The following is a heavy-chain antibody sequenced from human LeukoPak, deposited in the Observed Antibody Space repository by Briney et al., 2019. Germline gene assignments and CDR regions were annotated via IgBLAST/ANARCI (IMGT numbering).Heavy chain of an antibody. CDR2: ISYDGSNK. Sequence: PGGSLRLSCAASGFTFSSYGMHWVRQAPGKGLEWVAVISYDGSNKYYADSVKGRFTISRDNSKNTLYLQMNSLRAEDTAVYYCAKEDFGQEGYFDYWGQGTLVTVSS. CDR3: AKEDFGQEGYFDY. CDR1: GFTFSSYG. J-gene: IGHJ4*02. V-gene: IGHV3-30*18. D-gene: IGHD3-3*01.